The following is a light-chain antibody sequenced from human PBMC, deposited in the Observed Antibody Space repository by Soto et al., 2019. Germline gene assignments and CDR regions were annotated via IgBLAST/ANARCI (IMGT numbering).Light chain of an antibody. Sequence: EIVVTQSPATLSVSPGARAPLSCRARQSVSSNLAWYQQNPGRAPRLLIYAASTRATGVPARFSGSGSGTEFTLTISSLQSEDCAVYYCQQYDDWPPMYTVGQGTKVDIK. CDR2: AAS. CDR1: QSVSSN. V-gene: IGKV3-15*01. CDR3: QQYDDWPPMYT. J-gene: IGKJ2*01.